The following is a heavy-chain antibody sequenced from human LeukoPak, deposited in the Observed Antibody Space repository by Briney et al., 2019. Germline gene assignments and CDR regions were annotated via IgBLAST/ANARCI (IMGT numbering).Heavy chain of an antibody. CDR3: VRQATPHGHFDY. CDR2: IGIGGDT. CDR1: GFTFRSYD. Sequence: PGGSLRLSCAASGFTFRSYDMPWVRQATGKGLEWVSAIGIGGDTYYPGSVKGRFTISRGNAKNSLYLQMNSLRAGDTAVYYCVRQATPHGHFDYWGQGILVTVSS. V-gene: IGHV3-13*01. D-gene: IGHD2-15*01. J-gene: IGHJ4*02.